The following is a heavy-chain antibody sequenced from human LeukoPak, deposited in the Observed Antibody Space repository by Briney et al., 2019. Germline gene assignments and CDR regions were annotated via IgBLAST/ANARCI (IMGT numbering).Heavy chain of an antibody. V-gene: IGHV3-21*01. CDR2: ISSSSSYI. CDR3: ARDVYAFEGYYMDV. CDR1: GFTFSSYS. D-gene: IGHD3-16*01. J-gene: IGHJ6*03. Sequence: GGSLRLSCAASGFTFSSYSMNWVRQAPGKGLGWVSSISSSSSYIYYADSVKGRFTISRDNAKNSLYLQMNSLRAEDTAVYYCARDVYAFEGYYMDVWGKGTTVTVSS.